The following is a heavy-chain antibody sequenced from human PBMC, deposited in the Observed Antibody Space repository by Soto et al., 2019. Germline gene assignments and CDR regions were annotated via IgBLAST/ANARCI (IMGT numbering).Heavy chain of an antibody. CDR1: GFTFGSYG. CDR2: IWYDGSNK. D-gene: IGHD2-21*01. CDR3: AKARSKVSSYYLDY. J-gene: IGHJ4*02. Sequence: PGGSLRLSCAASGFTFGSYGMHWVRQAPGKGLEWVAVIWYDGSNKYYADSVKGRFTISRDNSKNTLYLQMSSLRAEDTALYYCAKARSKVSSYYLDYWGPGPPVTVS. V-gene: IGHV3-33*06.